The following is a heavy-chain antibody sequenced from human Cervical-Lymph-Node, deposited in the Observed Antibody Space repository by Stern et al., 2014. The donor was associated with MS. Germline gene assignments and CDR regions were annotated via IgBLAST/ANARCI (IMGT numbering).Heavy chain of an antibody. J-gene: IGHJ5*01. Sequence: VQLEESGGGLVQPGASLRLSCAASGFTFKDYCMTWVRQAPGQGLEWVANIRQDGAETYYTDFMKGRVTISRDNAKNSLYLHMSSLRTEDTAVYYCARDGYGWFDSWGQGTLVTVSS. CDR1: GFTFKDYC. CDR2: IRQDGAET. D-gene: IGHD2-2*03. V-gene: IGHV3-7*01. CDR3: ARDGYGWFDS.